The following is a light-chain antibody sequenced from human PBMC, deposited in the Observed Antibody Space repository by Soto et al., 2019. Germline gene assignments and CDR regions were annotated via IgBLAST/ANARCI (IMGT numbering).Light chain of an antibody. J-gene: IGKJ4*01. CDR2: GVS. CDR1: QSVSSSH. Sequence: EIVLTQSPGTLSLSPGERATLPRRASQSVSSSHLAWYQHKPGQAPSLLTYGVSSSATGIPDRFSGSGSGTDFTRPTSRLEPEDFAVYYCEQYGSSPLTCGGGTKVEIK. CDR3: EQYGSSPLT. V-gene: IGKV3-20*01.